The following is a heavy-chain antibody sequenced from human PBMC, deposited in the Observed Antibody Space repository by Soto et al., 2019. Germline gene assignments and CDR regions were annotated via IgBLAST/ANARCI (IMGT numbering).Heavy chain of an antibody. J-gene: IGHJ5*02. Sequence: LPETLSLTCTVSGGSISSYYWSWIRQPPGKGLEWIGYIYYSGSTNYNPSLKSRVTISVDTSKNQFSLKLSSVTAADTAVYYCARGIKGAAGPFPRERLRFDPWGQGTLVTVSS. CDR1: GGSISSYY. CDR3: ARGIKGAAGPFPRERLRFDP. D-gene: IGHD6-13*01. V-gene: IGHV4-59*01. CDR2: IYYSGST.